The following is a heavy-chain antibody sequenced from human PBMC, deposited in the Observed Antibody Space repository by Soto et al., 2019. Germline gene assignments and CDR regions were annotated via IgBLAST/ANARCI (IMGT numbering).Heavy chain of an antibody. D-gene: IGHD6-19*01. Sequence: QVQLQESGPGLVKPSETLSLTCTVSGGSISSYYWSWIRQPPGKGLEWIGYIYYSGSTNYNPSLKIRVTISVDTSKNQFSLKLSSVTAADTAVYYCARLHARAAVAGGVFDYWGQGTLVTVSS. J-gene: IGHJ4*02. CDR1: GGSISSYY. CDR2: IYYSGST. CDR3: ARLHARAAVAGGVFDY. V-gene: IGHV4-59*08.